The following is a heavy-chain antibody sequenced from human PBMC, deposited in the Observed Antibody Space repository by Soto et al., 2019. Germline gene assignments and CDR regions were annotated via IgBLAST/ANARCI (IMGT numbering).Heavy chain of an antibody. Sequence: GGSLRLSCAASGVSFDDYSMHWVRQPQGKGLEWVSLINWDGSNTYYADSVKGRFTISRDNSRNSLYLEMNSLRTEDTALYLCATFSTHHSCNDVLASCGKGTWVTGSS. D-gene: IGHD1-20*01. V-gene: IGHV3-43*01. CDR3: ATFSTHHSCNDVLAS. J-gene: IGHJ4*02. CDR2: INWDGSNT. CDR1: GVSFDDYS.